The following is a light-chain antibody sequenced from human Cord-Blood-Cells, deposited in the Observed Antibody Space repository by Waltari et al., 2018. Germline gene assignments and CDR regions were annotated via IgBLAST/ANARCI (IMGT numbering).Light chain of an antibody. CDR1: SSDVGGYNY. J-gene: IGLJ3*02. CDR3: CSYAGSYTRV. Sequence: QSALTQPRSVSGSPGQSVTISCTGTSSDVGGYNYGSGYQQHPATAPKLMIYDVSKRPAAVPDRFSGSKSANTASLTISGLQAEDEVDYYCCSYAGSYTRVFGGGTKLTVL. CDR2: DVS. V-gene: IGLV2-11*01.